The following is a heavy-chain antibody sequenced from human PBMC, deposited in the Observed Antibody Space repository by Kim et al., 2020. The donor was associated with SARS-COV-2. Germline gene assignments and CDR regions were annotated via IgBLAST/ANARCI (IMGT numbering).Heavy chain of an antibody. Sequence: SGPTLVNPTQTLTLTCTFSGFSLTTSGVGVGWIRQPPGRALEWLAIIFWDDDKRYNPSLRSRFTITKDTSKNQVVLTMTNMDPVDTATYYCVHRPPTGDLDHWGQGTLVTVS. CDR1: GFSLTTSGVG. V-gene: IGHV2-5*02. CDR2: IFWDDDK. CDR3: VHRPPTGDLDH. D-gene: IGHD7-27*01. J-gene: IGHJ4*02.